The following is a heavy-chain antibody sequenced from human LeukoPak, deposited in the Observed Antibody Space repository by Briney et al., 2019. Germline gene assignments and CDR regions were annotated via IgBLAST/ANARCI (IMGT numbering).Heavy chain of an antibody. V-gene: IGHV3-30*04. J-gene: IGHJ4*02. CDR3: ASRDY. Sequence: PGGSLRLSCAASGFTFSSYTMHWVRQAPGKGLEWVAVISYDGSNKYYADSVKGRFTISRDNSKNTLYLQMNSLRAEDTAMYYCASRDYWGQGTLVTVSS. CDR2: ISYDGSNK. CDR1: GFTFSSYT.